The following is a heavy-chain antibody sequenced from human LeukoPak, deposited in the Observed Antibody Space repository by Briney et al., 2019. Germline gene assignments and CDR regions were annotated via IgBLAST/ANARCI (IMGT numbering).Heavy chain of an antibody. CDR3: ARVGIVGAYMASFDY. V-gene: IGHV1-69*13. J-gene: IGHJ4*02. D-gene: IGHD1-26*01. CDR1: GGTFSSYA. CDR2: IIPIFGTA. Sequence: SVKVSCKASGGTFSSYAISWVRQAPGQGLEWMGGIIPIFGTANYAQKFQGRVTITADESTSTAYMELSSLRSEDTAVYYCARVGIVGAYMASFDYWGQGTLVTVSS.